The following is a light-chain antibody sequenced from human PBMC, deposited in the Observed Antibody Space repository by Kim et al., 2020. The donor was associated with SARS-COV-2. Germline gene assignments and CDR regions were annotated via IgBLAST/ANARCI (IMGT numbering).Light chain of an antibody. J-gene: IGLJ3*02. CDR2: RNN. CDR1: SNSVGDQG. CDR3: SAWDSSLNVWV. V-gene: IGLV10-54*01. Sequence: QNATSTCTGNSNSVGDQGAGWLQQHQGHPPKLLSYRNNNRPSGISERFSASRSGNTASLTITGLQPEDEADYYCSAWDSSLNVWVFGGGTKVTVL.